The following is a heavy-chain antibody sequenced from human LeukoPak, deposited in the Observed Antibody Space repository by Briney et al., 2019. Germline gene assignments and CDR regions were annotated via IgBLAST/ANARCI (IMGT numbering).Heavy chain of an antibody. V-gene: IGHV1-2*02. J-gene: IGHJ4*02. Sequence: GASVKVSCKASGYTFTGYQMYWVRQAPGQGLEWTGWINPKSGGTNYAQKFQDRVTMTSDTSISTAYMELSRLRSDDTAVYYCAMTYIGSYPDYWGQGTLVTVSS. CDR2: INPKSGGT. CDR1: GYTFTGYQ. CDR3: AMTYIGSYPDY. D-gene: IGHD1-26*01.